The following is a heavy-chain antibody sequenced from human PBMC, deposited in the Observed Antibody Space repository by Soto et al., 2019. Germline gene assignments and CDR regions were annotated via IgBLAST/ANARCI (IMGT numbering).Heavy chain of an antibody. CDR1: RFIFSDFA. D-gene: IGHD1-26*01. CDR2: IGGGGTDT. CDR3: AKDAVPYNGKWDWFDS. J-gene: IGHJ5*01. Sequence: DVQLLGSGGGLVQPGGSLTLSCAASRFIFSDFAMSWVRRAPGKGLEWVSAIGGGGTDTYYADSVKGRFTISRDNSKNTLYLQMNSLRDEDTAVYYCAKDAVPYNGKWDWFDSWGQGTLVTVSS. V-gene: IGHV3-23*01.